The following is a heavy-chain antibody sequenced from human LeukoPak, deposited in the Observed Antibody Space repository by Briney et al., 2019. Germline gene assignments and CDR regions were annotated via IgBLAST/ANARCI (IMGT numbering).Heavy chain of an antibody. CDR3: ARLFPGTGTTDY. J-gene: IGHJ4*02. D-gene: IGHD1-1*01. CDR1: GGSISSYY. V-gene: IGHV4-59*04. Sequence: KPSETLSLTCTVSGGSISSYYWSWIRQPPGKGLEWIGTIYYSGSTYYKPSLKSRVTISVDTSKNQFSLKLSSVTAADTAVYYCARLFPGTGTTDYWGQGTLVTVSS. CDR2: IYYSGST.